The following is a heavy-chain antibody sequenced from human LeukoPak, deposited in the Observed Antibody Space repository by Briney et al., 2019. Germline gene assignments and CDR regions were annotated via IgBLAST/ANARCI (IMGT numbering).Heavy chain of an antibody. CDR1: GYSTSSGYY. CDR3: TRAPFSGSYYYSYHMDV. Sequence: SETLSLTCTVSGYSTSSGYYWGWIRQPPGKGLEWIATIYHSGRSYYNPSLKSRVTISVDTSKNQFSLKLSSVTAADTAVYYCTRAPFSGSYYYSYHMDVWGKGTTVTVSS. J-gene: IGHJ6*03. V-gene: IGHV4-38-2*02. CDR2: IYHSGRS. D-gene: IGHD1-26*01.